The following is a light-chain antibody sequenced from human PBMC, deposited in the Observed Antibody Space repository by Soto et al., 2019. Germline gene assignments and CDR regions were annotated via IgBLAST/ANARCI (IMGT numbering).Light chain of an antibody. CDR2: DAS. CDR3: QKHDGVPL. CDR1: QDISNH. J-gene: IGKJ3*01. V-gene: IGKV1-33*01. Sequence: DIQLTQSPSSLSASVGDRVTITCQASQDISNHLNWYQQKPGKAPNLLIYDASDLETGVPSRFSGGGSGIFFSFTINSLQPEDIETYYCQKHDGVPLFGPGTKVHIK.